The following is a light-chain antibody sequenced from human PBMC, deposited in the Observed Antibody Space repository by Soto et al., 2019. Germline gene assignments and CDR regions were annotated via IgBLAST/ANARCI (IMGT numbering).Light chain of an antibody. V-gene: IGKV1-9*01. CDR2: AAS. CDR1: QGIATY. CDR3: HQLNSYPLT. J-gene: IGKJ4*01. Sequence: DIQLTQSPSYLSASVGDRVTIACRASQGIATYLAWYQQSPGMAPKLLIYAASTLQSGVPSRFSGSGSGTEFTLTISRLQPEDFATYYCHQLNSYPLTFGGGTKVDIK.